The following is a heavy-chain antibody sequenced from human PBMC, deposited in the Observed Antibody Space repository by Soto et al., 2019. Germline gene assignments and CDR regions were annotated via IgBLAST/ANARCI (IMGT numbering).Heavy chain of an antibody. CDR3: ARDFGYCSGGSCDQGDY. D-gene: IGHD2-15*01. CDR1: GGTFSSYT. CDR2: IIPILGIA. V-gene: IGHV1-69*08. J-gene: IGHJ4*02. Sequence: QVQLVQSGAEVKKPGSSVKVSCKASGGTFSSYTISWVRQAPGQGLEWMGRIIPILGIANYAQKFQGRVTITADKSTSTAYMELSSLRSEDTAVYYCARDFGYCSGGSCDQGDYWGQGTLVTVSS.